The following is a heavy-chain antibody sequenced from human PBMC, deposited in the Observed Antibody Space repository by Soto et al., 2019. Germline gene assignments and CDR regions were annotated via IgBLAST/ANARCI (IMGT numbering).Heavy chain of an antibody. J-gene: IGHJ5*01. Sequence: EVQLLESGGGLVQPGGSLRLSCAASGFTFGGYALSWVRQVSGKGLEWVSSISGSGGVTYHADSVKGRFTISRDNSNNMLYLQMNSLRAEDTAVYYCAKDRVYCSGGSCQYNWVDSWGQGTLVTVSS. CDR2: ISGSGGVT. V-gene: IGHV3-23*01. D-gene: IGHD2-15*01. CDR1: GFTFGGYA. CDR3: AKDRVYCSGGSCQYNWVDS.